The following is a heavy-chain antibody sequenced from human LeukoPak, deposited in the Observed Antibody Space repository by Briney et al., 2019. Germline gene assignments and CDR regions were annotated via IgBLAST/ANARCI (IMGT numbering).Heavy chain of an antibody. D-gene: IGHD6-19*01. CDR3: ARQVDGSGPQYYFDY. V-gene: IGHV4-4*07. Sequence: SETLSLTCTVSGGSISSYYWSWIRQPAGKGLEWIGRIYTSGSTNYNPSLKSRVTMSVDTTKNQFSLKLSSVTAADTAVYYCARQVDGSGPQYYFDYWGQGTLVTVSS. CDR2: IYTSGST. J-gene: IGHJ4*02. CDR1: GGSISSYY.